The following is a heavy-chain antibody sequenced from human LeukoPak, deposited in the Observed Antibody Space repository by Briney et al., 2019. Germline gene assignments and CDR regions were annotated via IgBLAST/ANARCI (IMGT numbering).Heavy chain of an antibody. J-gene: IGHJ4*02. V-gene: IGHV4-34*01. D-gene: IGHD5-12*01. Sequence: PSETLSLTCAVYGGSFSGYYWSWIRQPPGKGLEWIGEINHSGSTNYNPSLKSRVTISVDTSKNQFSLKLSSVTAADTAVYYCARSSGYDYYPHWGQGTLVTVSS. CDR1: GGSFSGYY. CDR3: ARSSGYDYYPH. CDR2: INHSGST.